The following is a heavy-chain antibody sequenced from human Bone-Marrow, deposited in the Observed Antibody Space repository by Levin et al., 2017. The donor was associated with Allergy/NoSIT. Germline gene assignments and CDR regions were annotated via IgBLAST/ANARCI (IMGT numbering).Heavy chain of an antibody. J-gene: IGHJ4*02. Sequence: QTGGSLRLSCAASGFTFNNFFMTWVRQAPGKGLEWVANINQDGSTKQYMDSVRGRFTISRDNAKSSLYLQMSSLGAEDTAVYYCFSAGVSSDWGQGTLVTVSS. CDR1: GFTFNNFF. CDR3: FSAGVSSD. D-gene: IGHD2/OR15-2a*01. CDR2: INQDGSTK. V-gene: IGHV3-7*01.